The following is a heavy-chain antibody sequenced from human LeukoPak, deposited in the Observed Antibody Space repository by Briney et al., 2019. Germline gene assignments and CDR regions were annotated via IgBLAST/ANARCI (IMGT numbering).Heavy chain of an antibody. J-gene: IGHJ4*02. V-gene: IGHV3-74*01. D-gene: IGHD3-10*01. CDR3: ARASGPFDY. Sequence: PGGSLRLSCAASGFTFSSYWMHWVRQVPGKGLAWVSRISNDGSIINYADSVKGRFTISRDNAKNTLYLQMNSLRAEDTAVYSCARASGPFDYWGQGTLVTVSS. CDR2: ISNDGSII. CDR1: GFTFSSYW.